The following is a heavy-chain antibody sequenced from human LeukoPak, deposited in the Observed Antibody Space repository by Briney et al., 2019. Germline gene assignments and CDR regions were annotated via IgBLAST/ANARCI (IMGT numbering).Heavy chain of an antibody. CDR2: ISYDGSNK. D-gene: IGHD6-13*01. V-gene: IGHV3-30-3*01. Sequence: GGSLRLSCAASGFTVSSNYMSWVRQAPGKGLEWVAFISYDGSNKYYADSVKGRFTISRDNSKNTLYLQMNSLRADDTAVYYCAREYSSTWNFDYWGQGTLVTVSS. CDR3: AREYSSTWNFDY. J-gene: IGHJ4*02. CDR1: GFTVSSNY.